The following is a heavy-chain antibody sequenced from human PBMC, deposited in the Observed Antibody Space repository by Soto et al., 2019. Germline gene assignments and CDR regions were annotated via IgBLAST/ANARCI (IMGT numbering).Heavy chain of an antibody. CDR3: ARDIRAVAGPNYYYYYGMDV. CDR1: GFTFSSYA. Sequence: GSLRLSCAASGFTFSSYAMHWVRQAPGKGLEWVAVISYDGSNKYYADSVKGRFTISRDNSKNTLYLQMNSLRAEDTAVYYCARDIRAVAGPNYYYYYGMDVWGQGTTVTVSS. CDR2: ISYDGSNK. D-gene: IGHD6-19*01. J-gene: IGHJ6*02. V-gene: IGHV3-30-3*01.